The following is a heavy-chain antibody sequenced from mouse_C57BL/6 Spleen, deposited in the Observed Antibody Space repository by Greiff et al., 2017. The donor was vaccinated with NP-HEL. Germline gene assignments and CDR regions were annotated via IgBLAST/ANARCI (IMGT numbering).Heavy chain of an antibody. CDR3: TGDYGAWFAY. Sequence: QVQLKESGAELVRPGASVTLSCKASGYTFTDYEMHWVKQTPVHGLEWIGAIDPETGGTAYNQKFKGKAILTADKSSSTAYMELRSLTSEDSACDYCTGDYGAWFAYWGQGTLVTVSA. CDR2: IDPETGGT. D-gene: IGHD1-1*01. V-gene: IGHV1-15*01. CDR1: GYTFTDYE. J-gene: IGHJ3*01.